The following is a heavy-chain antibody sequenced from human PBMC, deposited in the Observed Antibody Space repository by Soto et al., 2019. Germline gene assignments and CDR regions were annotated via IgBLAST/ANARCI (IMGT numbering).Heavy chain of an antibody. V-gene: IGHV3-21*01. D-gene: IGHD6-13*01. CDR3: ARDGIAEADAEWFDP. J-gene: IGHJ5*02. Sequence: GGSLRLSCAASGFTFSSYSMNWVRQAPGKGLEWVSSISSSSSYIYYADSVKGRFTISRDNAKNSLYLQMNSLRAEDTAVYYCARDGIAEADAEWFDPWGQGTLVTVSS. CDR2: ISSSSSYI. CDR1: GFTFSSYS.